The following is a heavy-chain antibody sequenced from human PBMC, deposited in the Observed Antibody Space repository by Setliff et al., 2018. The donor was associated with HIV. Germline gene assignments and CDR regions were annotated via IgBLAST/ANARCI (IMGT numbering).Heavy chain of an antibody. J-gene: IGHJ3*02. CDR3: ARAGGGATDQAFDI. V-gene: IGHV1-46*01. D-gene: IGHD2-2*01. CDR2: IDPNGGAT. CDR1: GYTFTSYF. Sequence: ASVKVSCKAFGYTFTSYFLHWVRQAPGQGLEWLGIIDPNGGATNNAQKLQGRLTVTTDTSTGTLYMELGNLRSADSAVYYCARAGGGATDQAFDIWGQGTMVTVSS.